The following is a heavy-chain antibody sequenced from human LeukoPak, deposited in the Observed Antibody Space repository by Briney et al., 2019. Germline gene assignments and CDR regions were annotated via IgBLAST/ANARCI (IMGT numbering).Heavy chain of an antibody. CDR1: GYTFNSYG. D-gene: IGHD3-3*01. J-gene: IGHJ6*02. CDR2: IIPIFGTA. V-gene: IGHV1-69*13. CDR3: ARDLTIFGVVNSTYYYGMDV. Sequence: ASVKVSCKASGYTFNSYGISWVRQAPGQGLEWMGGIIPIFGTANYAQKFQGRVTITADESTSTAYMELSSLRSEDTAVYYCARDLTIFGVVNSTYYYGMDVWGQGTTVTVSS.